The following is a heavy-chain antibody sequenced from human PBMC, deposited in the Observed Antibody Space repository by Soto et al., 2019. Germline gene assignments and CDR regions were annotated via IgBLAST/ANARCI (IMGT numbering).Heavy chain of an antibody. CDR1: GASINSGGHY. D-gene: IGHD3-3*01. V-gene: IGHV4-31*03. CDR2: VYYDEST. Sequence: QVQLQESGPGLVKPSQTLSLTCSISGASINSGGHYWNWIRQHPGKDLEWLGYVYYDESTYYNPSLQTRINISADTSKNQFSLTLTSVTAAETAVYYCASFSSWANPFDYWGQGTLVTVSS. CDR3: ASFSSWANPFDY. J-gene: IGHJ4*02.